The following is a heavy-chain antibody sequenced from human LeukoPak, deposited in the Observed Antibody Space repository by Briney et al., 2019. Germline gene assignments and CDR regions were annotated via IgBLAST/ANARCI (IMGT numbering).Heavy chain of an antibody. CDR3: ARGVVITGLDY. CDR2: IYNSGST. CDR1: GDSISKSRHF. J-gene: IGHJ4*02. Sequence: PSETLSLTCNVSGDSISKSRHFWAWIRQSPGRGLEWIGYIYNSGSTYYNPSLKSRVTISVDTSKNQFSLMLTSVTAADTAVYYCARGVVITGLDYWGQGTLVTVSS. V-gene: IGHV4-39*07. D-gene: IGHD3-3*01.